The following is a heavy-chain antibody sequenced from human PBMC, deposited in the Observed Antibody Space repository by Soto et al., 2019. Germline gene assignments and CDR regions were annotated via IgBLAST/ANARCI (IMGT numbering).Heavy chain of an antibody. CDR3: ARERYQLLYIPHYYYYYGMDV. CDR1: GYTFTSYY. D-gene: IGHD2-2*02. CDR2: INPSGGST. V-gene: IGHV1-46*01. J-gene: IGHJ6*02. Sequence: ASVKVSCKASGYTFTSYYMHWVRQAPGQGLEWMGIINPSGGSTSYAQKFQGRVTMTRDTSTSTVYMELSSLRSEGTAVYYCARERYQLLYIPHYYYYYGMDVWGQGTTVTVSS.